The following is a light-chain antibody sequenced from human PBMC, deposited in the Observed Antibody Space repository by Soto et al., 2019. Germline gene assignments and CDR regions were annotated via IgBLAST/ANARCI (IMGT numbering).Light chain of an antibody. CDR2: DNH. Sequence: QSVLTQPPSVSAALGQKVTISCSGSNSNIGSNYVSWYQQLPGTAPKLLIYDNHMRPSGIPDRFSGSKSGTSATLGITGLQTGDEADYYCGTWDSSLSAGVFGGGTKL. J-gene: IGLJ3*02. V-gene: IGLV1-51*01. CDR1: NSNIGSNY. CDR3: GTWDSSLSAGV.